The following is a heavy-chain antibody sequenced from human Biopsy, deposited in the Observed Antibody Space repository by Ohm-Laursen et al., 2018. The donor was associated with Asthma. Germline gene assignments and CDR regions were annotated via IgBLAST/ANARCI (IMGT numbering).Heavy chain of an antibody. J-gene: IGHJ5*02. CDR2: IWFDGSNK. V-gene: IGHV3-33*01. CDR3: ATDRFAGYSTSWYRGFWFDP. D-gene: IGHD6-13*01. Sequence: SLRLSCAASGFTFSNSGMHWVRQAPGKGLEWVAVIWFDGSNKYYVDSVRGRFTISRDNSKNTLYLQMNSLRAEDTAVYYCATDRFAGYSTSWYRGFWFDPWGQGTLVIVSA. CDR1: GFTFSNSG.